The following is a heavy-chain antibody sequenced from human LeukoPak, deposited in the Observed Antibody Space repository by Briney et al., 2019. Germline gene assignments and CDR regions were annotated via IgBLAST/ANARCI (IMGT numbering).Heavy chain of an antibody. V-gene: IGHV3-23*01. D-gene: IGHD5-12*01. J-gene: IGHJ4*02. Sequence: GGSLRLSCAASGFTFSSYAMSWVRQAPGKGLEWVSAIRGSGTSTYHADSVKGRFTISRDNSKNTLYLQMNSLRAEDTAVYYRAKVKGYSAYDPIDYWGQGTLVTVSS. CDR2: IRGSGTST. CDR1: GFTFSSYA. CDR3: AKVKGYSAYDPIDY.